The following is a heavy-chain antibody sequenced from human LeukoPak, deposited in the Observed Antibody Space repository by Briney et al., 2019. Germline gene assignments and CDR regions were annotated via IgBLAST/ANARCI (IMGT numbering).Heavy chain of an antibody. CDR3: ARRLYYYDSRGYQYYFDY. D-gene: IGHD3-22*01. CDR1: GFTFDDYA. V-gene: IGHV3-9*01. CDR2: ISWNSGTI. Sequence: GGSLRLSCAASGFTFDDYAMHWVRQAPGKGLEWVSSISWNSGTIAYVDSVKGRFTISGDNAKNSLFLQMNSLRAEDTALYYCARRLYYYDSRGYQYYFDYWGQGTLVTVSS. J-gene: IGHJ4*02.